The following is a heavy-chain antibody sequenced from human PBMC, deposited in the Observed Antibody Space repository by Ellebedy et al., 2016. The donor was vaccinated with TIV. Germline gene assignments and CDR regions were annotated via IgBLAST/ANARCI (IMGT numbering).Heavy chain of an antibody. V-gene: IGHV5-51*01. D-gene: IGHD1-26*01. Sequence: GESLKISCKGSGYSFASYWIAWVRQMPGKGLEWMGSVYPGDSDTRYSPSFQGQVTISADKSISTAYLQWSSLKASDTAMYYCARQGKWEANWDFDLWGRGTLVTVSS. CDR1: GYSFASYW. J-gene: IGHJ2*01. CDR2: VYPGDSDT. CDR3: ARQGKWEANWDFDL.